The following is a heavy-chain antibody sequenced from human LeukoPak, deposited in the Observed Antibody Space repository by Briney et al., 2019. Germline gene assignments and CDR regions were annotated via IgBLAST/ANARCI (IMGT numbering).Heavy chain of an antibody. J-gene: IGHJ5*02. CDR2: IKSKTDGGTT. CDR1: GFTFSNGW. CDR3: TTYSGYFTSDWFDP. V-gene: IGHV3-15*01. D-gene: IGHD5-12*01. Sequence: PGGSLRLSCAASGFTFSNGWMSWVRQAPGKGLEWVGRIKSKTDGGTTDYAAPVKGRFTISRDDSKNTLYLQMNSLKTEDTAVYYCTTYSGYFTSDWFDPWGQGTLVTVSS.